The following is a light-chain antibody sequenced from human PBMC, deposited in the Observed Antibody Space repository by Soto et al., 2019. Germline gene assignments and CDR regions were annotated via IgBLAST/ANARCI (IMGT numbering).Light chain of an antibody. J-gene: IGLJ3*02. Sequence: QTVVTQEPSFSVSPGGTVTLTCGLSSGSVSTSYYPSWYQQTPGQAPRTLIYSTNTRSSGVPDRFSGSILGNKAALTITGAQADDESDYYCVLYIGSGIWGVFGGGTKLTVL. CDR1: SGSVSTSYY. CDR3: VLYIGSGIWGV. V-gene: IGLV8-61*01. CDR2: STN.